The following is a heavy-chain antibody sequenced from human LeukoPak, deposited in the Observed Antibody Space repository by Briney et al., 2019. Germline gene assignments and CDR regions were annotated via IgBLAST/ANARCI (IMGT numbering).Heavy chain of an antibody. Sequence: GGSLRLSCAASGFTFSDYALIWVRQAPGKGLEWISAIGGTGNTYYADSVKGRFTIFRDNSKNTVYLQMNSLRAEDTALYYCGKDPNGNYVGAFDFWGQGTMVTVSS. V-gene: IGHV3-23*01. CDR3: GKDPNGNYVGAFDF. CDR1: GFTFSDYA. D-gene: IGHD4-17*01. J-gene: IGHJ3*01. CDR2: IGGTGNT.